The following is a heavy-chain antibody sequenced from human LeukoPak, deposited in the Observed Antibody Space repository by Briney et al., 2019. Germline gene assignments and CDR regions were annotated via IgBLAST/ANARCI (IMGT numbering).Heavy chain of an antibody. Sequence: SETLTLTCAVDGGSFSGYYWSWIRQPPGKGLEWIGEINHSGSTNYNPSLKSRVTISVDTSKNQFSLKLSSVTAADTAVYYCARGHFWSGYVWGQGTLVTVSS. D-gene: IGHD3-3*02. V-gene: IGHV4-34*01. CDR3: ARGHFWSGYV. CDR2: INHSGST. J-gene: IGHJ4*02. CDR1: GGSFSGYY.